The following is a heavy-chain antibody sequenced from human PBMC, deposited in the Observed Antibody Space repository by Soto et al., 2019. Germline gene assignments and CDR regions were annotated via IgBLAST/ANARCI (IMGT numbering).Heavy chain of an antibody. CDR2: IIPILGIA. D-gene: IGHD2-21*01. CDR3: ARGAVVKGKFDY. J-gene: IGHJ4*02. Sequence: QVQLVQSGAEVKKPGSSVKVSCKASGGTFSSYTISWVRQAPGQGLEWMGRIIPILGIANYAQKFQGRVTITADKSTSTAYMELSSLRSEDTAVYYCARGAVVKGKFDYWGQGTLVTVSS. V-gene: IGHV1-69*02. CDR1: GGTFSSYT.